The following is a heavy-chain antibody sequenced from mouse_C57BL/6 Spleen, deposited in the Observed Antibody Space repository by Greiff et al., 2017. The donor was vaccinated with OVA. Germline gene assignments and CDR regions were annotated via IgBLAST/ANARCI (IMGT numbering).Heavy chain of an antibody. CDR3: ARSGSSLFDV. D-gene: IGHD1-1*01. CDR1: GYTFTDYY. CDR2: INPNNGGT. V-gene: IGHV1-26*01. J-gene: IGHJ1*03. Sequence: EVQLQQSGPELVKPGASVKISCKASGYTFTDYYMNWVKQSHGKSLEWIGDINPNNGGTSYNQKFKGKATLTVDKSSSTAYMELRSLTSEDSAVYYCARSGSSLFDVWGTGTTVTVSS.